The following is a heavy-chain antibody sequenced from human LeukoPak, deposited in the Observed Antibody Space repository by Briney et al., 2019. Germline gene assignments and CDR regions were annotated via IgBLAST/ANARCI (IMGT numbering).Heavy chain of an antibody. J-gene: IGHJ4*02. Sequence: PGGSLRLSCAASGFTFSSYAMHWVRQAPGKGLEWVAVISYDGSNKYYADSVKGRFTISRDNSKNTLYLQMNSLRAEDTAVYYCAKRENDYSNYVLDYWGQGTLVTVSS. CDR1: GFTFSSYA. CDR3: AKRENDYSNYVLDY. D-gene: IGHD4-11*01. V-gene: IGHV3-30-3*02. CDR2: ISYDGSNK.